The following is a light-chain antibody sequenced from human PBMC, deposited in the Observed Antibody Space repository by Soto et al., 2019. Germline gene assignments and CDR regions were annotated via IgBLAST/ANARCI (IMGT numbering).Light chain of an antibody. CDR3: QQYSSYSPIT. Sequence: DVQMTQSPSTLSASVGDRVTITCRASQSINNLLAWYQQKPGKAPKFLIYDVSTLESGVPSRFSGSGSGTEFTLTISSLQPEDFATYYCQQYSSYSPITFGGGTKVDIK. CDR1: QSINNL. CDR2: DVS. V-gene: IGKV1-5*01. J-gene: IGKJ4*01.